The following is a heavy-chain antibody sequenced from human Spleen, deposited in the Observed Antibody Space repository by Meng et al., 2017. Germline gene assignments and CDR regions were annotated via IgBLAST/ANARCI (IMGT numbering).Heavy chain of an antibody. V-gene: IGHV4-59*01. D-gene: IGHD3-22*01. Sequence: ESLKISCTVSGGSMSGYYWGWIRQSPGKGLEYIGYIYYSGSTDYNPSLKSRVTISVDMSKNQFSLKLRSVTAADTAVYYCARDQYDSNAFEIWGQGTMVTVSS. CDR3: ARDQYDSNAFEI. CDR2: IYYSGST. J-gene: IGHJ3*02. CDR1: GGSMSGYY.